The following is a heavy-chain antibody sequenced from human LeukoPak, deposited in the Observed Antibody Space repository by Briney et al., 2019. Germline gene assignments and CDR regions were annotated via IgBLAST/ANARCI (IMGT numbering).Heavy chain of an antibody. V-gene: IGHV4-59*01. J-gene: IGHJ3*02. CDR2: IYYSGNT. CDR3: ARDSRAFDI. Sequence: PSETLSLTCTVSGGSISSYYWSWIQQPPGKGLEWIGYIYYSGNTNYNPSLKSRVTMSVDTSKNQFSLKLSSVTAADTAVYYCARDSRAFDIWGQGAIVTVSS. CDR1: GGSISSYY.